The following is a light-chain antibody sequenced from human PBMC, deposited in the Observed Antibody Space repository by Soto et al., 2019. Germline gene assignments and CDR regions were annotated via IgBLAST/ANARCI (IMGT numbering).Light chain of an antibody. CDR2: AAA. CDR1: QTVSNNY. J-gene: IGKJ2*01. V-gene: IGKV3-20*01. Sequence: EIVLTQSPGTLSLSPGERATLSCRASQTVSNNYLAWYQQKPGQAPRLLIYAAASRVTGIPDRFSGSGSGTDISLTISRLEPEDFAVYYCQQYGSPQYVFGQGTKLEIK. CDR3: QQYGSPQYV.